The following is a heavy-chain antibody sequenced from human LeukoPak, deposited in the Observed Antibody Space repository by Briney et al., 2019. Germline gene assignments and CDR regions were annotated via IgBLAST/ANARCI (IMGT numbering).Heavy chain of an antibody. Sequence: PSETLSLTCAVSGGSITSSHWWSWARQPPGKGLEWIGEIYHGGTTNYNPSLRSRVTMSVDESKNQFYLKVSSVTAADTAVYYCATYLYGGDYGSYYFDYWGQGTVVTVSP. CDR1: GGSITSSHW. CDR2: IYHGGTT. D-gene: IGHD4-23*01. J-gene: IGHJ4*02. V-gene: IGHV4-4*02. CDR3: ATYLYGGDYGSYYFDY.